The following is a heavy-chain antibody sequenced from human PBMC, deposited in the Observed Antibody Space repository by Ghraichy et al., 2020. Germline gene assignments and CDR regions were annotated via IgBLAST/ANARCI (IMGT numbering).Heavy chain of an antibody. D-gene: IGHD1-26*01. V-gene: IGHV3-33*01. J-gene: IGHJ4*02. CDR2: IWYDGSNK. CDR3: ARDPRELLYFDY. Sequence: LSLTCAASGFTFSSYGMHWVRQAPGKGLEWVAVIWYDGSNKYYADSVKGRFTISRDNSKNTLYLQMNSLRAEDTAVYYCARDPRELLYFDYWGQGTLVTVSS. CDR1: GFTFSSYG.